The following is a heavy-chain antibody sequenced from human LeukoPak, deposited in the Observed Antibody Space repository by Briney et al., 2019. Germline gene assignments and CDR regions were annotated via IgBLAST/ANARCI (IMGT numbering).Heavy chain of an antibody. V-gene: IGHV1-8*01. CDR2: MNPISGNT. CDR1: GNTFGSSD. CDR3: AKGHYFDSSGQYSYPEW. J-gene: IGHJ4*02. D-gene: IGHD3-22*01. Sequence: ASVKVSCKASGNTFGSSDINWVRQAPGQGLEWMGWMNPISGNTGYVQKFQGRVIMTRDTSISTAYMELSSLRSEDTAVYYCAKGHYFDSSGQYSYPEWWGQGTLVTVSS.